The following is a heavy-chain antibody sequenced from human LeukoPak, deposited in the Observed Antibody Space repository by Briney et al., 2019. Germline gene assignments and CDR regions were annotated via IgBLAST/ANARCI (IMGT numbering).Heavy chain of an antibody. J-gene: IGHJ4*02. Sequence: PGGSLRLPCEASGFTFSNAWMSWVRQVPGKGLEWVSVISGSGDNTYYADSVKGRFTISRDNSKNMLYLQMNSLRAEDTAVYYCAKWKYSNSGIDDYWGQGTLVTVSS. CDR2: ISGSGDNT. CDR1: GFTFSNAW. V-gene: IGHV3-23*01. CDR3: AKWKYSNSGIDDY. D-gene: IGHD6-6*01.